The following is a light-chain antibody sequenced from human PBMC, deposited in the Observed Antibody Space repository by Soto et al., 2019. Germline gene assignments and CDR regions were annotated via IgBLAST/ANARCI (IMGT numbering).Light chain of an antibody. CDR3: QQSFTTPYT. CDR2: TTS. CDR1: QTIAMY. J-gene: IGKJ5*01. Sequence: DIQITQSPSSLSASVGDRGAITCRASQTIAMYVNWFQQKPGKAPKPLIYTTSSLQSGVPPRFSGSGSETDFTLTISRLQPEDSATYYCQQSFTTPYTFGQGTRLEIK. V-gene: IGKV1-39*01.